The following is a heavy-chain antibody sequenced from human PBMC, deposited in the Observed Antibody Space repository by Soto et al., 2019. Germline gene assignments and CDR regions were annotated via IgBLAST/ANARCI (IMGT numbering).Heavy chain of an antibody. CDR3: TSSSVSDIVVVAAASELDY. D-gene: IGHD2-15*01. Sequence: QVQLVESGGGVVQPGRSLRLSCAASGFTFKSNAMHWVRQAPGKGLEWVAVISYDGSNKHYTDSVKGRFTISRDNSKNTLYLQMTGLRPEDTAVYYCTSSSVSDIVVVAAASELDYWGQGPLVTVSS. CDR1: GFTFKSNA. CDR2: ISYDGSNK. J-gene: IGHJ4*02. V-gene: IGHV3-30*04.